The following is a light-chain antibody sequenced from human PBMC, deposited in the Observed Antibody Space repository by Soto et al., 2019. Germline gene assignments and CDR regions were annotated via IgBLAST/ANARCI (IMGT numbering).Light chain of an antibody. Sequence: DIQMTQSPSTLSVSVGDRVTINCRASQSISTWLAWYQQKPGNAPKLLIYKASSLQSGVPSRFSGSRSGTEFTLTINRLQPDDFATYYCQQYKSYSEVTFGGGTKVEIK. CDR2: KAS. CDR1: QSISTW. V-gene: IGKV1-5*03. J-gene: IGKJ4*01. CDR3: QQYKSYSEVT.